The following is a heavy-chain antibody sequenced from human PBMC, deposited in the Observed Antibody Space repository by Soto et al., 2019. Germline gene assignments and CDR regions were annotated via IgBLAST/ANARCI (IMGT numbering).Heavy chain of an antibody. CDR2: IKGDESTT. V-gene: IGHV3-74*01. D-gene: IGHD5-18*01. CDR3: ARGGYGLWLNDY. Sequence: EVQLVESGGGLVQPGGSLRLSCAASGFTFSKYWIHWVRQAPGKGLVWVSRIKGDESTTNYADPVKGRFTISRDNANDVVFLHMNTMTADDTAVYYCARGGYGLWLNDYWGQGTLVTVSS. J-gene: IGHJ4*02. CDR1: GFTFSKYW.